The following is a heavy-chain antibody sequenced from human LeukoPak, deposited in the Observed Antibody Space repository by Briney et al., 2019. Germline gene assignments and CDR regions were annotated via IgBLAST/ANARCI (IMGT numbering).Heavy chain of an antibody. CDR2: IYYSGST. J-gene: IGHJ4*02. CDR3: ARGNIVVVPAAMGFDY. Sequence: SETLSLTCTVSGGPISSYYWSWIRQPPGKGLEWIGYIYYSGSTNYNPSLKSRVTISVDTSKNQFSLKLSSVTAADTAVYYCARGNIVVVPAAMGFDYWRQGTLVTVSS. V-gene: IGHV4-59*01. D-gene: IGHD2-2*01. CDR1: GGPISSYY.